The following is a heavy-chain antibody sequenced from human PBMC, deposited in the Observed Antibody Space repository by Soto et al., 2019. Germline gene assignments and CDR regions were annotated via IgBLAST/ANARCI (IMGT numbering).Heavy chain of an antibody. Sequence: SLRLSCAASGFTFSTYAMSWVRQAPWKLLEWVSVISGSGGSTYYADSVKGRFTISRDNSKNTLYLQMNSLRAEDTAVYYCAKMGSGDFWSGKYNWFDPWGRGTLVTVSS. J-gene: IGHJ5*02. CDR3: AKMGSGDFWSGKYNWFDP. V-gene: IGHV3-23*01. CDR1: GFTFSTYA. CDR2: ISGSGGST. D-gene: IGHD3-3*01.